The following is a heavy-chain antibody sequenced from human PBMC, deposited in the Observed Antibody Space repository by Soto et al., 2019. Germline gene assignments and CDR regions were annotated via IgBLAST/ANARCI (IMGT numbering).Heavy chain of an antibody. D-gene: IGHD6-19*01. Sequence: SETLSLTCAVYGGSFSGYYWSWIRQPPGKGLEWIGEINHSGSTNYNPSLKSRVTISVDTSKNQFSLKLSSVTAADTAVYYCARGEGSGWPENWFDPWGQGTLVTVSS. CDR2: INHSGST. CDR1: GGSFSGYY. CDR3: ARGEGSGWPENWFDP. V-gene: IGHV4-34*01. J-gene: IGHJ5*02.